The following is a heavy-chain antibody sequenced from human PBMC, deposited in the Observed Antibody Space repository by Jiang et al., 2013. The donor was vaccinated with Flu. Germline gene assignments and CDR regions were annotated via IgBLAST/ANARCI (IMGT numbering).Heavy chain of an antibody. Sequence: GPGLVKPSETLSLTCTVSGGSISSYYWSWIRQPPGKGLEWIGYIYYSGSTNYNPSLKSRVTISVDTSKNQFSLKLSSVTAADTAVYYCASGLGGYDSSAYFDYWGQGTLVTVSS. CDR3: ASGLGGYDSSAYFDY. V-gene: IGHV4-59*01. D-gene: IGHD3-22*01. CDR1: GGSISSYY. CDR2: IYYSGST. J-gene: IGHJ4*02.